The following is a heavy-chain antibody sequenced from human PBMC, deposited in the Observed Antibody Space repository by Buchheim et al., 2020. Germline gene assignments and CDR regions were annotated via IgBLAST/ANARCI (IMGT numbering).Heavy chain of an antibody. CDR3: ARGYSSSWYKYYYYGMDV. V-gene: IGHV3-33*01. Sequence: VQLLESGGGLVQPGGSLRLSCAASGFTFSSYGMHWVRQAPGKGLEWVAVIWYDGSNKYYADSVKGRFTISRDNSKNTLYLQMNSLRAEDTAVYYCARGYSSSWYKYYYYGMDVWGQGTT. D-gene: IGHD6-13*01. CDR1: GFTFSSYG. CDR2: IWYDGSNK. J-gene: IGHJ6*02.